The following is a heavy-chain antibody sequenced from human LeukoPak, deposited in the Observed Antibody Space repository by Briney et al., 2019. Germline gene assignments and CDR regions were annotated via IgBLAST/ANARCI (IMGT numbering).Heavy chain of an antibody. V-gene: IGHV3-74*01. CDR2: INNDGSST. Sequence: GGSLRLSCAASGFTSANTWMHWVRQAPGKGLVWVSIINNDGSSTNYADSVKGRFTISRDNAKNTLYLQMNSLRDEDTAVYYCVIGGTYGSGSWGQGTLVTVSS. CDR3: VIGGTYGSGS. D-gene: IGHD3-10*01. CDR1: GFTSANTW. J-gene: IGHJ4*02.